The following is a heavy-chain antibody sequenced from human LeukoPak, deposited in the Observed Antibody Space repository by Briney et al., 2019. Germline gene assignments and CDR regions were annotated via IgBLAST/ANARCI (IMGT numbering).Heavy chain of an antibody. CDR2: ISGSGDST. D-gene: IGHD6-13*01. CDR1: GFTFSSYG. J-gene: IGHJ3*02. CDR3: ARDLDRYSSSWYGDAFDI. Sequence: GGSLRLSCAASGFTFSSYGMSWVRQAPGKGLEWVSAISGSGDSTYYADSVKGRFTISRDNSKNTLYLQMNSLRAEDTAVYYCARDLDRYSSSWYGDAFDIWGQGTMVTVSS. V-gene: IGHV3-23*01.